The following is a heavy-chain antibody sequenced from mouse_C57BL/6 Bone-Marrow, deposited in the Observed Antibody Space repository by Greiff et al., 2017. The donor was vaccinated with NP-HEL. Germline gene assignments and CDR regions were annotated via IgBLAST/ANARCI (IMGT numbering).Heavy chain of an antibody. D-gene: IGHD2-3*01. Sequence: QSGAELVRPGASVKLSCTASGFNIKDDYMHWVKQRPEQGLEWIGWIDPENGDTEYASKFQGKATITADTSSNTAYLQLSSLTSEDTAVYYCTTDGYLNYWGQGTTLTVSS. CDR2: IDPENGDT. V-gene: IGHV14-4*01. J-gene: IGHJ2*01. CDR3: TTDGYLNY. CDR1: GFNIKDDY.